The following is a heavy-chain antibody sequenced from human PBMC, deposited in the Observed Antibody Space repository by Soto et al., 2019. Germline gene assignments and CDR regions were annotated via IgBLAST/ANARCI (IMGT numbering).Heavy chain of an antibody. V-gene: IGHV1-18*01. D-gene: IGHD6-19*01. Sequence: ASVKVSCKASGYTFTSYGISWVRQAPGQGLERMGWISAYKGNTNYAQKNQGRVTMTTDTSTSTAYMKLRSLRSDDTAVYYCARSYCSGWYGRSYFDYWGQGTLVTVSS. CDR1: GYTFTSYG. CDR3: ARSYCSGWYGRSYFDY. J-gene: IGHJ4*02. CDR2: ISAYKGNT.